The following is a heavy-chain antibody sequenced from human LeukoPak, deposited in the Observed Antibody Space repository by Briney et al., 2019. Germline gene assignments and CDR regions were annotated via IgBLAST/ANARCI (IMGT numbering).Heavy chain of an antibody. J-gene: IGHJ5*02. D-gene: IGHD2-15*01. CDR1: GGSFSGYY. CDR3: ARVRRTCSGGSCVRLRWFDP. V-gene: IGHV4-34*01. CDR2: INHSGST. Sequence: SETLSVICAVYGGSFSGYYWSWIRQPPGKGLEWIGEINHSGSTNYNPSLKSRVTISVDTSKNQFSLKLSSVTAADTAVYYCARVRRTCSGGSCVRLRWFDPWGQGTLVTVSS.